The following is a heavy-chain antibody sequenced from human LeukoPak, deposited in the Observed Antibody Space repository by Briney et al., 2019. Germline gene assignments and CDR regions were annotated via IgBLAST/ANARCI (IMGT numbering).Heavy chain of an antibody. Sequence: ASVKVSCKASGYTFTGYYMRWVRQAPGQGLEWMGWINPNSGGTNYAQKFQGRVTMTRDTSISTAYMELSRLRSDDTAVYYCAREYYYGSGSYREGVDYWGQGTLVTVSS. D-gene: IGHD3-10*01. V-gene: IGHV1-2*02. CDR2: INPNSGGT. J-gene: IGHJ4*02. CDR1: GYTFTGYY. CDR3: AREYYYGSGSYREGVDY.